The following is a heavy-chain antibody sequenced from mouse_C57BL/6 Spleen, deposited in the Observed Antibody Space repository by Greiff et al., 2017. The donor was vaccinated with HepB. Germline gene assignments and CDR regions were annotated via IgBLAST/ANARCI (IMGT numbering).Heavy chain of an antibody. J-gene: IGHJ2*01. Sequence: EVQLQQSGAELVRPGASVKLSCTASGFNIKDDYMHWVKQRPEQGLEWIGWIDPENGDTEYASKFQGKATITADTSSNTAHLQLSSLTSEDTAVYYCTTITTVVATRAFDYWGQGTTLTVSS. CDR2: IDPENGDT. CDR1: GFNIKDDY. CDR3: TTITTVVATRAFDY. V-gene: IGHV14-4*01. D-gene: IGHD1-1*01.